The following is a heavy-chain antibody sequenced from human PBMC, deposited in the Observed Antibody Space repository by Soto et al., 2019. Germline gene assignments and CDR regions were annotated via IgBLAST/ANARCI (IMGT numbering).Heavy chain of an antibody. Sequence: SVKVSCKASGYTFTSYGISWVRQAPGQGLEWMGWISAYNGNTNYAQKLQGRVTMTTDTSTSTAYMELRSLRSDDTAVYYCARVLDIVVVPATFDPWGQGTLVTVSS. CDR3: ARVLDIVVVPATFDP. CDR2: ISAYNGNT. J-gene: IGHJ5*02. CDR1: GYTFTSYG. V-gene: IGHV1-18*01. D-gene: IGHD2-2*03.